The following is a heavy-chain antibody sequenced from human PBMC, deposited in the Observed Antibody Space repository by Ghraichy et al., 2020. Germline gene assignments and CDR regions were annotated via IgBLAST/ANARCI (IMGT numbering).Heavy chain of an antibody. J-gene: IGHJ4*02. Sequence: GGSLRLSCAASGFTFSNYAMSWVRQAPGKGLEWVSTISGSGGSTYYADSVQGRFTISRDNSKNTLYLQMNSLRAEDTALYYCAKATGYTSGWVGRGFDYWGQGNPVT. CDR2: ISGSGGST. CDR3: AKATGYTSGWVGRGFDY. D-gene: IGHD6-19*01. V-gene: IGHV3-23*01. CDR1: GFTFSNYA.